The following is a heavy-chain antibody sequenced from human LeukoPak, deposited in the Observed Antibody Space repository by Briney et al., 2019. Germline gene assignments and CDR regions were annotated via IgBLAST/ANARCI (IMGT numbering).Heavy chain of an antibody. CDR1: GFTFSDYY. CDR2: ISSSGSTI. CDR3: ARRYLPKRLIAVAGAWFDP. J-gene: IGHJ5*02. V-gene: IGHV3-11*01. D-gene: IGHD6-19*01. Sequence: PGGSLRLSCAASGFTFSDYYMSWIRQAPGKGLEWVSYISSSGSTIYYADSVKGRFTISRDNAKNSLSLQMNSLRAEDTAVYYCARRYLPKRLIAVAGAWFDPWGQGTLVTVSS.